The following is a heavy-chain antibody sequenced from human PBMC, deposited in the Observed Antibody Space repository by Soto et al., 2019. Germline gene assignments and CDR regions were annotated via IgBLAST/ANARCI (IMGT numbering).Heavy chain of an antibody. CDR1: GYTFTSYG. J-gene: IGHJ3*02. CDR2: ISAYNGNT. Sequence: ASVKVSCKASGYTFTSYGISWVRQAPGQGLEWMGWISAYNGNTNYAQKLQGRVTMTTDTSTSTAYMELRSLRSDDTAVYYCARRGLYSSSWYIGGAFDIWGPGTMVTVSS. V-gene: IGHV1-18*01. CDR3: ARRGLYSSSWYIGGAFDI. D-gene: IGHD6-13*01.